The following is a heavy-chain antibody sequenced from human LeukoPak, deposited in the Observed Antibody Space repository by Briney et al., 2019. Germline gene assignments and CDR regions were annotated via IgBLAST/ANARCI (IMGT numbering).Heavy chain of an antibody. CDR1: GYTFTSYG. V-gene: IGHV1-18*01. J-gene: IGHJ6*03. CDR2: ISAYNGNT. CDR3: ARQGLDYGDYWDYYYYYMDV. D-gene: IGHD4-17*01. Sequence: ASVKVSCKASGYTFTSYGISWVRQAPGQGLEWMGWISAYNGNTNYAQKLQGRVTMTTDTSTSTAYMERRSLRSDDTAVYYCARQGLDYGDYWDYYYYYMDVWGKGTTVTVSS.